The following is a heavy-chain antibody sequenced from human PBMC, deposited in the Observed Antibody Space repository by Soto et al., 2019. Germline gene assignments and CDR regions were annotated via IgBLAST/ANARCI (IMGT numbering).Heavy chain of an antibody. V-gene: IGHV4-39*01. J-gene: IGHJ6*02. CDR2: IYHNGNT. CDR1: GVSISNSPYY. CDR3: AVSPLIGDGTDV. D-gene: IGHD3-22*01. Sequence: PSETLSLTCTFSGVSISNSPYYWGWIRQPPGKGLGWIGSIYHNGNTYYNPSLRSRVTISVDTSKNQFSLRLSSVTAADSAVYYCAVSPLIGDGTDVWGQGTTVTVSS.